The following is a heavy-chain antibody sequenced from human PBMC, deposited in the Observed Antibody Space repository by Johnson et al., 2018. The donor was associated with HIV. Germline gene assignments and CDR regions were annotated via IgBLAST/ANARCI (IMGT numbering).Heavy chain of an antibody. CDR2: IKSKTDGGTT. CDR3: TTGEHWLVQDAFDI. V-gene: IGHV3-15*01. D-gene: IGHD6-19*01. Sequence: VQLVESGGGLAKPAWSPRLSCGASQFTFIIYYMNCVRQAPGKGLEWVGRIKSKTDGGTTDYAAPVKGRFTISRDDSKNTLYLQMNSLKTEDTAVYYCTTGEHWLVQDAFDIWGQGTMVTVSS. J-gene: IGHJ3*02. CDR1: QFTFIIYY.